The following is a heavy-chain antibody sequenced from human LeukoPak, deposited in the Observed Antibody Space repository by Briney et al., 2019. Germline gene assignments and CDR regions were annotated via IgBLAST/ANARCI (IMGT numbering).Heavy chain of an antibody. V-gene: IGHV1-18*01. CDR1: GYTFTSYG. CDR2: ISAYNGNT. J-gene: IGHJ3*02. CDR3: ARPGSGWPNADAFDI. D-gene: IGHD6-19*01. Sequence: ASVKVSCKASGYTFTSYGISWVRQAAGQGLEWMGWISAYNGNTNYAQKLQGRVTMTTDTSTSTAYMELRSLRSDDTAVYYCARPGSGWPNADAFDIWGQGTMVTVSS.